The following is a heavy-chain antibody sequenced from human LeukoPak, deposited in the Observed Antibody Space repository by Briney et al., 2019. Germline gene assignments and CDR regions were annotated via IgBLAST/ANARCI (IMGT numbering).Heavy chain of an antibody. D-gene: IGHD2-15*01. CDR1: GFTFSSYW. V-gene: IGHV3-7*01. CDR2: IKQDGSEK. J-gene: IGHJ4*02. Sequence: GGPLRLSCAASGFTFSSYWMSWVRQAPGKGLEWVANIKQDGSEKYYVDSVKGRFTISRDNAKNSLYLQMNSLRAEDTAVYYCAREGDGDCSGGSCYEAFDYWGQGTLVTVSS. CDR3: AREGDGDCSGGSCYEAFDY.